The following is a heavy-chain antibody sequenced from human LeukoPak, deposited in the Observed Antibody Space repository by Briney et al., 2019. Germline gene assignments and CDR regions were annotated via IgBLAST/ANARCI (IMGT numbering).Heavy chain of an antibody. CDR2: LSGGGKST. V-gene: IGHV3-23*01. J-gene: IGHJ4*02. D-gene: IGHD4-17*01. CDR1: GFTFSTYG. CDR3: AKVGDYDLSYFNN. Sequence: GGSLRLSCAASGFTFSTYGMSWVRQAPGKGLEWVSGLSGGGKSTYYADSVKGRFTISRDNAKNTLYLQMNSLRAEDTAVYYFAKVGDYDLSYFNNWGQGTLVTVSS.